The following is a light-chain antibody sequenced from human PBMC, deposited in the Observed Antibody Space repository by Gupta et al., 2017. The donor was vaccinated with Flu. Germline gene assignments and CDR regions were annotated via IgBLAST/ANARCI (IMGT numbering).Light chain of an antibody. J-gene: IGKJ2*03. CDR2: GAS. V-gene: IGKV3-20*01. CDR3: QQYGSSPRS. Sequence: EIVLTQSPGTLSLSPGERATLSCRASQSVSSSYLAWYQQKPSQAPRLLIYGASSRATGITDRFSGSGSGTDFTLTISRLEPKDFTVYYCQQYGSSPRSFGQGTKLEIK. CDR1: QSVSSSY.